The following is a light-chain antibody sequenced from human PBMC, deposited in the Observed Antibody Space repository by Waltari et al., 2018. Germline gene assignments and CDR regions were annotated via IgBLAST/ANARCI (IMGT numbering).Light chain of an antibody. J-gene: IGLJ3*02. CDR3: ASWDDSLNGHWV. CDR1: ASNIGGNL. V-gene: IGLV1-44*01. CDR2: RSD. Sequence: QSVLTQPPSASGTPGQRVTISCSGSASNIGGNLVNWYQQLPGKAPKRLIYRSDQRPSGGPDRFSGSKTGTSASLAISGLQSDDEADYFCASWDDSLNGHWVFGGGTKVTVL.